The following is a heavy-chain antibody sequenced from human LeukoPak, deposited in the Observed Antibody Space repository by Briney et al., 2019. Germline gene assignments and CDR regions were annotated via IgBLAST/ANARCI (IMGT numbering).Heavy chain of an antibody. CDR1: GYSISSGYY. Sequence: SETLSLTCAVSGYSISSGYYWGWIRQPPGKGLERIGSIYHSGSTYYNPSLKSRVTISVDTSKNQFSLKLSSVTAADTAVYYCARALGTRSGYFDLWGRGTLATVSS. J-gene: IGHJ2*01. CDR3: ARALGTRSGYFDL. D-gene: IGHD3-10*01. V-gene: IGHV4-38-2*01. CDR2: IYHSGST.